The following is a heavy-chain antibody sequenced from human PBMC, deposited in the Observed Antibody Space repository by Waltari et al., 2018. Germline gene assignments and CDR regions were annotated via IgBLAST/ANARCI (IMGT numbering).Heavy chain of an antibody. CDR3: ARGDYYDSSEDQVRFDP. J-gene: IGHJ5*02. D-gene: IGHD3-22*01. CDR1: GYTFTSYG. V-gene: IGHV1-18*01. Sequence: QVQLVQSGAEVKKPGASVKVSCKASGYTFTSYGISWVRQAPGQGLEWMGWISAYNGNTNYAQKLQGRVTMTTDTSTSTAYLELRSLRSDDTAVYYCARGDYYDSSEDQVRFDPWGQGTLVTVSS. CDR2: ISAYNGNT.